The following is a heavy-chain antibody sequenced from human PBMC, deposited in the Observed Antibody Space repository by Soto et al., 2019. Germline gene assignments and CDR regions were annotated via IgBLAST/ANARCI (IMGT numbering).Heavy chain of an antibody. Sequence: EVQLVESGGGLVKPGGSLRLSCAASGFTFSSYSMNWVRQAPGKGLEWVSSISSSSSYIYYADSVKGRFTISRDNAKNSLYLQMTSLRAEDTAVYYCASRADTYYDFWSGCYTDYWGQGTLVTVSS. J-gene: IGHJ4*02. D-gene: IGHD3-3*01. CDR2: ISSSSSYI. CDR1: GFTFSSYS. V-gene: IGHV3-21*01. CDR3: ASRADTYYDFWSGCYTDY.